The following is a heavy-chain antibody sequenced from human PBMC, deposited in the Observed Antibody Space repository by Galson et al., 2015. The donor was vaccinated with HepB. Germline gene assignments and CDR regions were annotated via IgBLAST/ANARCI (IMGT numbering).Heavy chain of an antibody. D-gene: IGHD3-16*01. Sequence: SLRLSCAASGFAFSSNAMTRVRQAPGKGLEWVSAISNSGGSTYYADSVKGRLTISRDNSKNTLYLLMNSLRADDTAVCYCAKEVFGAFDPWGQGTMVTVSS. CDR2: ISNSGGST. V-gene: IGHV3-23*01. J-gene: IGHJ3*01. CDR1: GFAFSSNA. CDR3: AKEVFGAFDP.